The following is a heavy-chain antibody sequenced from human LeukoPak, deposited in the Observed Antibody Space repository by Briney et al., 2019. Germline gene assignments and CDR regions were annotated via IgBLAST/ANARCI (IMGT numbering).Heavy chain of an antibody. Sequence: PGESLKISCKGSGYSFTSYWIGWVRQMPGKGLEWMGIIYPADSDTRYSPSFQGQVTISADKSISTAYLQWSSLKASDTAMYYCARPSNMIRGFIYAFDIWGQGTMVTVSS. CDR3: ARPSNMIRGFIYAFDI. D-gene: IGHD3-10*01. J-gene: IGHJ3*02. V-gene: IGHV5-51*01. CDR2: IYPADSDT. CDR1: GYSFTSYW.